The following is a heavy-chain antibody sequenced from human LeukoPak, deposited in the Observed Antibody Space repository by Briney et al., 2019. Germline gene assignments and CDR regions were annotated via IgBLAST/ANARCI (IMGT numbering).Heavy chain of an antibody. V-gene: IGHV4-59*01. CDR1: GGSISSYY. D-gene: IGHD3-16*02. J-gene: IGHJ4*02. CDR3: ARGYYDYIWGSYRADFFDH. CDR2: IYYSGST. Sequence: SETLSLTCTVSGGSISSYYWNWIRQPPGKGLEWIGYIYYSGSTNYNPSLKSRVTISVDMSQNQFSLKLSSATAADTAVYYCARGYYDYIWGSYRADFFDHWGQGTLVTVSS.